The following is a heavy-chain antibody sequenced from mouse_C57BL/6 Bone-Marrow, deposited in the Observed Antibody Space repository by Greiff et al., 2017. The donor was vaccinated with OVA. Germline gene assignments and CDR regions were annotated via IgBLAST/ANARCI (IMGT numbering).Heavy chain of an antibody. V-gene: IGHV5-17*01. Sequence: EVQVVESGGGLVKPGGSLKLSCAASGFTFSDYGMHWVRQAPEKGLEWVAYISSGSSTIYYADTVKGRFTISRDNAKNTLFLQMTSLRSEDTAMYYCARPIYYGTPYAMDYWGQGTAVTVSS. CDR2: ISSGSSTI. CDR1: GFTFSDYG. D-gene: IGHD2-1*01. J-gene: IGHJ4*01. CDR3: ARPIYYGTPYAMDY.